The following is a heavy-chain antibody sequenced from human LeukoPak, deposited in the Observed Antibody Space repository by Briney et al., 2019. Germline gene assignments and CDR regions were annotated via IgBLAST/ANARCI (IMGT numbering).Heavy chain of an antibody. Sequence: GGSLRLSCAASGFTFSSYAMSWVRQAPGKGLEWVSAIRGSGGSTYYADSVKGRFTISRDNSKNTLYLQMNSLRAEDTAVYYCAERESYYDFWSGPFDPWGQGTLVTVSS. CDR2: IRGSGGST. CDR1: GFTFSSYA. D-gene: IGHD3-3*01. CDR3: AERESYYDFWSGPFDP. J-gene: IGHJ5*02. V-gene: IGHV3-23*01.